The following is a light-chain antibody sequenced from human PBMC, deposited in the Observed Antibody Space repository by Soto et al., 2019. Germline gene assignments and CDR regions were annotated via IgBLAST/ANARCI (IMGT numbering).Light chain of an antibody. CDR3: SSYTSGSTV. CDR1: SSDVGGYKY. CDR2: EVS. J-gene: IGLJ2*01. Sequence: QSVLTQPASVSGSPGQAITISCIVSSSDVGGYKYVSWYQHHPGKAPKLMIHEVSHRPLGVPDRFSGSKSGNTASLSISGRQAEDEADYYCSSYTSGSTVFGGGTKLTVL. V-gene: IGLV2-14*01.